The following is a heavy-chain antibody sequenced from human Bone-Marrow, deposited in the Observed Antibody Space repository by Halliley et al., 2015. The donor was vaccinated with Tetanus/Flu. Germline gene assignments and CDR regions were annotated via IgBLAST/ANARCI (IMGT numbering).Heavy chain of an antibody. J-gene: IGHJ6*02. D-gene: IGHD3-16*01. CDR3: ARVGDSGFGAHSYGLDV. V-gene: IGHV4-4*02. Sequence: TLSLTCTVLGDSIDSAKWWHWVRQSPRKGLEWIGEIYFSGTTNYNPSLKTRASISFDKPKNQFSLNLTSVTAADTALYYCARVGDSGFGAHSYGLDVWGQGTPVTVSS. CDR1: GDSIDSAKW. CDR2: IYFSGTT.